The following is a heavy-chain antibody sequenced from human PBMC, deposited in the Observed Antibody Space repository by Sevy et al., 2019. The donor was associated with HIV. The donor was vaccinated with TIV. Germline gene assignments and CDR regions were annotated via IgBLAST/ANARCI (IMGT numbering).Heavy chain of an antibody. CDR1: GYTFSSYD. CDR3: ARVCITVFGVVILDQYFGMDV. Sequence: ASVKVSCEASGYTFSSYDINWVRQAPGQGLEWMGWMNPYSGNTAYAQKFHGRITLTRNTAINKAYMELTILKSEDTAVDYCARVCITVFGVVILDQYFGMDVWGQGTTVTVSS. CDR2: MNPYSGNT. J-gene: IGHJ6*02. V-gene: IGHV1-8*01. D-gene: IGHD3-3*01.